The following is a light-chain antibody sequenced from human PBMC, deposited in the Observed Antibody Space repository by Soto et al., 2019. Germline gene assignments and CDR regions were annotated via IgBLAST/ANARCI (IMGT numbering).Light chain of an antibody. CDR1: ESISSF. J-gene: IGKJ4*01. CDR2: AAS. V-gene: IGKV1-39*01. Sequence: DIQMTQSPSSLSASVGDRVTITCRASESISSFLNWYQQKPGKAPKLLIFAASSLQSGDSLRFSASGSGTDFTLTISSLQPEDFATYYCQQSYSLPLTFGGGTRVEIK. CDR3: QQSYSLPLT.